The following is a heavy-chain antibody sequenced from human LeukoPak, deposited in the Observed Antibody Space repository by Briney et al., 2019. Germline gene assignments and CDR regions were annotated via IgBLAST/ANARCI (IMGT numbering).Heavy chain of an antibody. CDR3: AKKSPGAAAPLDY. D-gene: IGHD6-13*01. CDR2: ISGSSDLT. V-gene: IGHV3-23*01. Sequence: PGGSLRLSCAASGLSFSSYTMNWVRQAPGKGLEWVSIISGSSDLTYYADSVKGRFTISRDNSKSMLYLQMNSLRVEDTAVYFCAKKSPGAAAPLDYWGQGTLVTVSS. CDR1: GLSFSSYT. J-gene: IGHJ4*02.